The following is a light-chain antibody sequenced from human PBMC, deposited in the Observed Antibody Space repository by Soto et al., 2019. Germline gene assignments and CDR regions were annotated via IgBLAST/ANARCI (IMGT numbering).Light chain of an antibody. J-gene: IGKJ1*01. CDR2: GVS. V-gene: IGKV3D-7*01. Sequence: PGERVTLSRRASQSVSSSYLTWYQQKSGQAPRLLIYGVSTRATSIPARFSGSGSGTDFTLTISSLQPEDFAVYYCQQDYNLSWTFGQGTKVEIK. CDR1: QSVSSSY. CDR3: QQDYNLSWT.